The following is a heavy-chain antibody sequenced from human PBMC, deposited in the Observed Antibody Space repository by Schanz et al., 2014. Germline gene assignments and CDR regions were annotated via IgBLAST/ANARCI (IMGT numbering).Heavy chain of an antibody. D-gene: IGHD2-21*01. CDR2: INSDGTKR. CDR3: ASSGAPVREAGADWSFHL. J-gene: IGHJ5*02. Sequence: QVHLLESGGGLVEPGGSLRLSCAASGFSLSSYGMHWVRQAPGKGLEWVAFINSDGTKRFYADSVKSRFTISRDNSRTVHCLNVNSLMIDNTAVYNSASSGAPVREAGADWSFHLWGQGALVTVSP. V-gene: IGHV3-30*02. CDR1: GFSLSSYG.